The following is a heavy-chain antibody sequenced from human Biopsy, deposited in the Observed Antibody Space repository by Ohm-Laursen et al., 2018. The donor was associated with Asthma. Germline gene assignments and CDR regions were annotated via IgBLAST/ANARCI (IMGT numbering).Heavy chain of an antibody. Sequence: SDTLSLTCIASGDAMSTSGSYWGWIRQSPGKGLEWIGGIYYSGRTYYNPSLESRVTISADTSKNHFSLKVTSVTAADTAVYYCARAVSSSSYWYFDLWGRGDLVTVSS. CDR3: ARAVSSSSYWYFDL. J-gene: IGHJ2*01. D-gene: IGHD6-6*01. V-gene: IGHV4-39*02. CDR2: IYYSGRT. CDR1: GDAMSTSGSY.